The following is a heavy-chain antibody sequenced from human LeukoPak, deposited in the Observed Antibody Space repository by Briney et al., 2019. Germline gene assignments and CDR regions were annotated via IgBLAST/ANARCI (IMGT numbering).Heavy chain of an antibody. D-gene: IGHD4-17*01. CDR1: GFTFSSYA. J-gene: IGHJ4*02. CDR2: ISGSGGST. CDR3: AKGGNYGDYFDY. V-gene: IGHV3-23*01. Sequence: GGSLRLSCAASGFTFSSYAMSWVRQASGKGLEWVSAISGSGGSTYYADSVKGRFTISRDNSKNTLYLQMNSLRAEDTAVYYCAKGGNYGDYFDYWGQGTLVTVSS.